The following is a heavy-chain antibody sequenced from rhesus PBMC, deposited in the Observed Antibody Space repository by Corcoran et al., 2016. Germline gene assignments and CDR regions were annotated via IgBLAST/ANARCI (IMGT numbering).Heavy chain of an antibody. CDR3: ARWKYSAGIGRGYFDY. CDR2: IYGNSGST. Sequence: QVQLQESGPGLVKPSETLSLTCAVSGFSISSGYGWGGIRQPPGKGLEWIGQIYGNSGSTYYNPSLKSRVTVSKDTSKNQFSLKLSSVTAADTAVYYCARWKYSAGIGRGYFDYWGQGVLVTVSS. V-gene: IGHV4-127*01. CDR1: GFSISSGYG. D-gene: IGHD1-1*01. J-gene: IGHJ4*01.